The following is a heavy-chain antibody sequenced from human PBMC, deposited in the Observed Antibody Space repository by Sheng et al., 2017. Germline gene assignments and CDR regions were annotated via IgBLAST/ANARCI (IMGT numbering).Heavy chain of an antibody. CDR1: GDSIRSNSYY. J-gene: IGHJ3*01. Sequence: QLQLQESGPGLVKPSETMSLTCTVSGDSIRSNSYYWGWIRQPPGKGLEWIGIIYFSGTTYYTPSLKSRVTMSVDASKNQFSLKVTSVTAADTALYYCARLASDSSRYYFAFDVWGQGTMVIVSS. D-gene: IGHD3-22*01. V-gene: IGHV4-39*07. CDR3: ARLASDSSRYYFAFDV. CDR2: IYFSGTT.